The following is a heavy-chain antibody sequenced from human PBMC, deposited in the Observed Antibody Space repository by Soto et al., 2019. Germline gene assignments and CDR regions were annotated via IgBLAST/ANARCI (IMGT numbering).Heavy chain of an antibody. V-gene: IGHV3-21*01. CDR1: GFTFSIYN. CDR2: ISTSSSYI. J-gene: IGHJ4*02. CDR3: ASLLSSRSGQFAY. D-gene: IGHD6-6*01. Sequence: GGSLRLSCAASGFTFSIYNMNWVRQAPGKGLEWVSSISTSSSYIYYTDSVKGRFTISRDNAKNSLYLQMNSLRAEDTAVSYCASLLSSRSGQFAYWGQGTLVTVSS.